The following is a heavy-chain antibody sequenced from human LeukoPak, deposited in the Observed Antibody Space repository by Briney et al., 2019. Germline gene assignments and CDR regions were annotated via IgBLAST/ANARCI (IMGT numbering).Heavy chain of an antibody. D-gene: IGHD1-26*01. Sequence: GASVKVSCKASGYTFTAYYVHWMRLAPGQGLEWMGRITPNSGDTVYAQKFQGRVTMTTDTSISTAYMELSSLTSDDTAVYYCARDRVGAINPDYWGQGTLVTVSS. V-gene: IGHV1-2*06. CDR3: ARDRVGAINPDY. J-gene: IGHJ4*02. CDR1: GYTFTAYY. CDR2: ITPNSGDT.